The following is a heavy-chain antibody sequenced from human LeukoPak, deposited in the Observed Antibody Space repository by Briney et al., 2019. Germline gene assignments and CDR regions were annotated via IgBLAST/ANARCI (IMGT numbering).Heavy chain of an antibody. CDR2: IIPILGIA. CDR3: ASWGGVVPVFYYFLC. D-gene: IGHD2-15*01. CDR1: GGTFSSYA. Sequence: GASVKVSCKASGGTFSSYAISWVRQAPGQGLEWMGRIIPILGIANYAQKFQGRVTITADKSTSTAYMELSSLRSEDTAVYYCASWGGVVPVFYYFLCWGEEPLVPFS. J-gene: IGHJ4*02. V-gene: IGHV1-69*04.